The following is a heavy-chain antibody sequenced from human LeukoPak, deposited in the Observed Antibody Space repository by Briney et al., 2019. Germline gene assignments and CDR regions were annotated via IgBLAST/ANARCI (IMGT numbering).Heavy chain of an antibody. Sequence: SGGSLRLSCAASGFTFSSYSMNWVRQAPGKGLEWVSSISSSSSYIYYADSVKGRFTISRDNAKNSLYLQMNSLRAEDTAVYYCAKGLLPLPYYFDYWGQGTLVTVSS. J-gene: IGHJ4*02. V-gene: IGHV3-21*04. CDR3: AKGLLPLPYYFDY. CDR1: GFTFSSYS. CDR2: ISSSSSYI.